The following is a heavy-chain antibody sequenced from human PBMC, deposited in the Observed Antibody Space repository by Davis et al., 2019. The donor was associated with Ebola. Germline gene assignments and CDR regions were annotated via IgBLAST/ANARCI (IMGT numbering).Heavy chain of an antibody. J-gene: IGHJ1*01. CDR1: GFTFSDYY. CDR2: ISGSGTSV. CDR3: AKTMGWLQQNGEEYFQN. Sequence: AGSLRLSCVASGFTFSDYYMSWIRHTPGQGLEWLSFISGSGTSVSYADSARGRFTISRDNAKNSLYLQIHSLRTEDTAVYYCAKTMGWLQQNGEEYFQNWGQGTLVTVSS. V-gene: IGHV3-11*01. D-gene: IGHD5-24*01.